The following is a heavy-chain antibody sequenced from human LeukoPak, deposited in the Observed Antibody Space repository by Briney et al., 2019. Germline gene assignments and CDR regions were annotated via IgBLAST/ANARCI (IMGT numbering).Heavy chain of an antibody. V-gene: IGHV1-8*01. CDR2: MNPNSGNT. D-gene: IGHD6-19*01. Sequence: ASVKVSCKASGYTFTSYDINWVRQATGQGLEWMGWMNPNSGNTGYAQKFQGRVTMTRSTSISTAYMELSSLRSEDTAVYYCARAGGSGWYRGWFDPWGQRTLVTISS. J-gene: IGHJ5*02. CDR3: ARAGGSGWYRGWFDP. CDR1: GYTFTSYD.